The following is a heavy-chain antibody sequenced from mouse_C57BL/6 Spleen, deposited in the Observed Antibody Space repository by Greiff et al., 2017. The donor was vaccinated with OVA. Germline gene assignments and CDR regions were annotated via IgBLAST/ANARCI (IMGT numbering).Heavy chain of an antibody. Sequence: EVQLQQSGPGLVKPGASVKISCKASGYTFTDYYMNWVKQSHGKSLEWIGDINPNNGGTSYNQKFKGKATLTVDKSSSTAYMELRSLTSEDSAVYYCARVGYYGSSPFAYWGQGTLVTVSA. D-gene: IGHD1-1*01. CDR1: GYTFTDYY. CDR3: ARVGYYGSSPFAY. V-gene: IGHV1-26*01. CDR2: INPNNGGT. J-gene: IGHJ3*01.